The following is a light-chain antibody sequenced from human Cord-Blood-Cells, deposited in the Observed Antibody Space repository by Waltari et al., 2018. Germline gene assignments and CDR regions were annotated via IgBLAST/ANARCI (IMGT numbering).Light chain of an antibody. Sequence: DIQMTQSPSSLSASVGDRVTITCRASQGISSYLNWYQQKPGKAPKLLIYAASSLQSGVPSRFSGSGSGADFTFTSSSLQPEDFATYYCQQSYSTPPYTFGQGTKLEIK. J-gene: IGKJ2*01. CDR2: AAS. CDR1: QGISSY. V-gene: IGKV1-39*01. CDR3: QQSYSTPPYT.